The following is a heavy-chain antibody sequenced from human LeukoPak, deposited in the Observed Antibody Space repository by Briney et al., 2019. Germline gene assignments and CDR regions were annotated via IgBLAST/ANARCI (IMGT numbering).Heavy chain of an antibody. V-gene: IGHV1-8*02. CDR2: MNPNSGNT. CDR1: GYTFTSYD. Sequence: VASVKVSCKASGYTFTSYDINWVRQATGQGLEWMGWMNPNSGNTGYAQKFQGRVTMTRNTSISTAYMELSSLRSEDTAVYYCARVPYAMVRGVIITDVGYWGQGTLVTVSS. D-gene: IGHD3-10*01. CDR3: ARVPYAMVRGVIITDVGY. J-gene: IGHJ4*02.